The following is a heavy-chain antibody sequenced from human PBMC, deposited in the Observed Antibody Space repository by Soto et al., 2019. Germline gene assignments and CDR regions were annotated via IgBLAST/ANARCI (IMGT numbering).Heavy chain of an antibody. J-gene: IGHJ4*02. CDR3: ARLSNPWGNSVMDY. Sequence: QVQLQESGPGLVTPSQTLSLPCTVSGVSISSGGYYWSWIRQHPGKGLEWIGYIYYSGSTYYNPSLKSRGTISLDTSKNQLALKLSSVTAADTAVYYCARLSNPWGNSVMDYWGQGTLVTVSS. CDR1: GVSISSGGYY. D-gene: IGHD3-16*01. CDR2: IYYSGST. V-gene: IGHV4-31*03.